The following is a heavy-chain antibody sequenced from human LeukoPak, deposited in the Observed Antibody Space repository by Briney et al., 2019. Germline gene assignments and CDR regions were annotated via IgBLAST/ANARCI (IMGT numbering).Heavy chain of an antibody. J-gene: IGHJ4*02. CDR2: INPSGGST. D-gene: IGHD3-10*01. V-gene: IGHV1-46*01. Sequence: ASVKVSCKASGYTFTSYYMHWVRQAPGQGLEWMGIINPSGGSTSYAQKFQDRVTMTRDTPISTAYMELSRLRSDDTAVYYCARYYYGSGSYYNSLNYWGQGTQVTVSS. CDR3: ARYYYGSGSYYNSLNY. CDR1: GYTFTSYY.